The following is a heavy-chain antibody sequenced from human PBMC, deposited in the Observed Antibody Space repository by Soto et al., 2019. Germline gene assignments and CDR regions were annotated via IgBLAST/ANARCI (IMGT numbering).Heavy chain of an antibody. D-gene: IGHD2-21*02. V-gene: IGHV1-3*01. CDR1: GYTFTSYA. CDR2: INAGNGNT. J-gene: IGHJ4*02. CDR3: ARSYCGGDCYSYEFDY. Sequence: GASVKVSCKASGYTFTSYAMHWVRQAPGQRLEWMGWINAGNGNTKYSQKFQGRVTITRDTSASTAYMELNSLRAEDTAVYYCARSYCGGDCYSYEFDYWGQGTLVTVSS.